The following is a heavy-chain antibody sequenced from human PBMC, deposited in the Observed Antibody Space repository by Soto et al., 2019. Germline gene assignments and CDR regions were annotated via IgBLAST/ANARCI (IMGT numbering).Heavy chain of an antibody. CDR3: ARFSPPGYYYMDV. CDR1: GGPISSGGYY. CDR2: IHYSGRT. J-gene: IGHJ6*03. Sequence: QVQLQESGPGLVKPSQTLSLTCTVSGGPISSGGYYWTWVRQPPGKGLEWIGYIHYSGRTFYNPSLEGRVIISLDTSENQFSLKLTSVTAADTAVYYCARFSPPGYYYMDVWGKGTSVTVAS. V-gene: IGHV4-31*03.